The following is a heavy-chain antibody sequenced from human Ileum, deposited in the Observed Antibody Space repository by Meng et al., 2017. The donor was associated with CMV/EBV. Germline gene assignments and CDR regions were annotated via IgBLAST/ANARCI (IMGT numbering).Heavy chain of an antibody. V-gene: IGHV4-39*06. CDR1: GVSTRDY. CDR2: ISYSGTT. D-gene: IGHD1/OR15-1a*01. J-gene: IGHJ4*02. Sequence: LQLKESGPGLVKPSETLSRTRIDSGVSTRDYWGWIRQPPGKGLEWIGSISYSGTTYYNPTLKSRLNVSLGTSKTQFPLMLTSETAADTSVYLCARDMNIRWFYYWGQGTLVTVSS. CDR3: ARDMNIRWFYY.